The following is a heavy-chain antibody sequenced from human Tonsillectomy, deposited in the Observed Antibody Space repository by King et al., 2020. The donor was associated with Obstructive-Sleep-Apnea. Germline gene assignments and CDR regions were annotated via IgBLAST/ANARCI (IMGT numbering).Heavy chain of an antibody. CDR3: ARGPSSSWYLVDY. D-gene: IGHD6-13*01. Sequence: LQLQESGPGLVKPSETLSLTCTVSSGSISTYYWSWIRQPPGKGLEWIGYIYYSGSTNYNPSLKSRVTISVDTSKNQFTLKLNSVTAADTAVYYCARGPSSSWYLVDYWGQGTLVTVSS. J-gene: IGHJ4*02. V-gene: IGHV4-59*01. CDR2: IYYSGST. CDR1: SGSISTYY.